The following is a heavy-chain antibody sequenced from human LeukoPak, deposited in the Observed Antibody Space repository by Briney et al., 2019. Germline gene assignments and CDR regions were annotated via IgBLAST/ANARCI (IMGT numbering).Heavy chain of an antibody. CDR3: AKDAQRGFDYSNSLEY. CDR1: GFTFSHYG. V-gene: IGHV3-33*06. CDR2: IWNDGTNR. Sequence: GRSLRLSCAASGFTFSHYGMHRIRQAPGKGLEWVAVIWNDGTNRYYGDSVKGRFTISRDDSKNTVYLQMNGLRAGDTAVYYCAKDAQRGFDYSNSLEYWGQGTLVTVSS. J-gene: IGHJ4*02. D-gene: IGHD4-11*01.